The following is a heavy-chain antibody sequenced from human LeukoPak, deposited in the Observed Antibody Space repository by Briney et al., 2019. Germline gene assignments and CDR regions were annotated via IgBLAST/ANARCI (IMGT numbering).Heavy chain of an antibody. CDR3: ATHQVGATDY. CDR2: ISYDGSNK. D-gene: IGHD1-26*01. J-gene: IGHJ4*02. V-gene: IGHV3-30*03. Sequence: PGRSLRLSCAASGFTFSSYGMHWVRQAPGKGLEWVAVISYDGSNKYYADSVKGRFTISRDNSRNTLYLQMNSLRAEDTAVYYCATHQVGATDYWGQGTLVTVSS. CDR1: GFTFSSYG.